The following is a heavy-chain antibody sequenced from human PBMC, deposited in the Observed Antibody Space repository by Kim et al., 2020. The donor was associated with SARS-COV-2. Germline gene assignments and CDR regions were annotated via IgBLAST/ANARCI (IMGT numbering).Heavy chain of an antibody. D-gene: IGHD3-10*01. CDR2: ISSSGSTI. V-gene: IGHV3-11*01. CDR1: GFTFSDYY. J-gene: IGHJ3*02. Sequence: GGSLRLSCAASGFTFSDYYMSWIRQAPGKGLEWVSYISSSGSTIYYADSVKGRFTISRDNAKNSLYLQMNSLRAEDTAVYYCARDRGSLLWFGELSLEDIWGQGTMVTVSS. CDR3: ARDRGSLLWFGELSLEDI.